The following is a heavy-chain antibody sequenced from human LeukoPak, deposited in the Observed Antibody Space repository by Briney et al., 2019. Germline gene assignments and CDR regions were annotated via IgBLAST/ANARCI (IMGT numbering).Heavy chain of an antibody. CDR1: GFTFSSYS. Sequence: GGSLRLSCAASGFTFSSYSMNWVRQAPGKGLEWVSYISISSSTIYYADSVKGRFTISRDNAKNSLYLQMNSLRAEDTAVYYCAKCDPSSGWLIDYWGQGTLVTVSS. CDR3: AKCDPSSGWLIDY. CDR2: ISISSSTI. D-gene: IGHD6-19*01. V-gene: IGHV3-48*01. J-gene: IGHJ4*02.